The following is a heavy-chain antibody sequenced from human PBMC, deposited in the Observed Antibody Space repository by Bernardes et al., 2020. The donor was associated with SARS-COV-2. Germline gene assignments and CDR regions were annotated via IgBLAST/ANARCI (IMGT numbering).Heavy chain of an antibody. D-gene: IGHD1-26*01. CDR2: ISCDGSNT. V-gene: IGHV3-30*18. Sequence: GGSLRLSCAASGFTFSSHSMHWVRQAPGKGLEWVTVISCDGSNTYYVDSVKGRFTISRDNSKNTLYLQMNSLRAEDTAVYYCAKGDREWELRGRFEHWGQGTLVTVSS. J-gene: IGHJ5*02. CDR3: AKGDREWELRGRFEH. CDR1: GFTFSSHS.